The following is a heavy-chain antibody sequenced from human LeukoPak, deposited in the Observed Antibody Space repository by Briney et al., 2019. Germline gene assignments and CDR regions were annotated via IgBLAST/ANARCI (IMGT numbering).Heavy chain of an antibody. CDR2: IYYSGST. CDR3: ARDWRGGGDFYYYGMDV. D-gene: IGHD2-21*01. CDR1: GGSISSGGYY. J-gene: IGHJ6*02. Sequence: PSETLSLTCTVSGGSISSGGYYWSWIRQHPGKGLEWIGYIYYSGSTCYNPSLKSRVTISVDTSKNQFSLKLSSVTAADTAVYYCARDWRGGGDFYYYGMDVWGQGTTVTVSS. V-gene: IGHV4-31*03.